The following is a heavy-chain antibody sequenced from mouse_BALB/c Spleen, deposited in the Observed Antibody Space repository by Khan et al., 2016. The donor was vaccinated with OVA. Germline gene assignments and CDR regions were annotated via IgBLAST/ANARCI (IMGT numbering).Heavy chain of an antibody. J-gene: IGHJ4*01. V-gene: IGHV9-3-1*01. D-gene: IGHD2-10*01. Sequence: QIQLVQSGPELKKPGETVKISCKASGYTFTNYGMNWVKQSPGKALKWMGWINTYTGEPTYADDFKGRFAFSLETSASTAYLQINNLKNEDTATXCWARPPYFSYTLDYGGQGTSVTVSS. CDR1: GYTFTNYG. CDR2: INTYTGEP. CDR3: ARPPYFSYTLDY.